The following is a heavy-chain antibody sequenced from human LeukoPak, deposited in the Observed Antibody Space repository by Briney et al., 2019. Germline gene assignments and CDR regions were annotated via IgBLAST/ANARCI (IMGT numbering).Heavy chain of an antibody. CDR3: AKDIRVWGSYRYPCLDY. J-gene: IGHJ4*02. CDR2: INSGSTYI. V-gene: IGHV3-21*01. CDR1: GFTFSSYT. Sequence: PGGSLRLSCAASGFTFSSYTMNWVRQAPGKGLDWVASINSGSTYIYYADSVRGRFTVSRDNARNSLYLQMDSLRAEDTAVYYCAKDIRVWGSYRYPCLDYWGQGTLVTVSA. D-gene: IGHD3-16*02.